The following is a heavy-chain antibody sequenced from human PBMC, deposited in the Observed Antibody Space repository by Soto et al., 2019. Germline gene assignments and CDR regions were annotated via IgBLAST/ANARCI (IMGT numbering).Heavy chain of an antibody. V-gene: IGHV4-39*06. CDR1: GFNIRSSRCH. Sequence: PSETLSLTCTVSGFNIRSSRCHWGWIRQPPGKGLEWIASIKYSGTTFYNPSLKSRVTLSVDTSKNQFALKLSSVTAADTAVYYCARWVEVSLDYFDSWGQGTPVTVSS. J-gene: IGHJ4*02. CDR3: ARWVEVSLDYFDS. D-gene: IGHD2-15*01. CDR2: IKYSGTT.